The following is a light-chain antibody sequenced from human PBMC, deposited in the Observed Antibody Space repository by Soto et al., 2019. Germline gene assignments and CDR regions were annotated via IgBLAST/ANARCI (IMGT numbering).Light chain of an antibody. J-gene: IGKJ1*01. Sequence: DIQMTQSPPSLFASIGDRVTIKCLASQQFXXXVNWYQQKDGKAPKLLISDGSTLQSGVPSRFSGSGSGTDFTLTIGGLQPEDFATYFCQQSYGTPPTFGQGTKVDIK. V-gene: IGKV1-39*01. CDR3: QQSYGTPPT. CDR1: QQFXXX. CDR2: DGS.